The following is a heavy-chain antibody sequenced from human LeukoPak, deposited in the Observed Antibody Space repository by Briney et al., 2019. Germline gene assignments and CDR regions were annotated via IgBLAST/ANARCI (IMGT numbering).Heavy chain of an antibody. Sequence: PGGSLRLSCAASGFTFSSYSMNWVRQAPGKGLEWVSYISSSFSVIHYADSVKGRFTISRDDAKNSLYLQMNSLRAEDTAVYYCARALSFPIAVVPAATDYWGQGTLVTVSS. CDR3: ARALSFPIAVVPAATDY. D-gene: IGHD2-2*01. V-gene: IGHV3-48*01. J-gene: IGHJ4*02. CDR2: ISSSFSVI. CDR1: GFTFSSYS.